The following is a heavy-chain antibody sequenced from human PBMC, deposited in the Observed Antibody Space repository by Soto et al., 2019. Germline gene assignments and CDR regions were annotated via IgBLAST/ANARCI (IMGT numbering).Heavy chain of an antibody. Sequence: SETLSLTCTVSGGSISSGDYYWSWIRQPPGKGLEWIGYIYYSGSTYYNPSLKSRVTISVDTSKNQFSLKLSSVTAADTAVYYCARNIVVVPAATPGYFDYWGQGTLVTVSS. J-gene: IGHJ4*02. CDR2: IYYSGST. V-gene: IGHV4-30-4*01. CDR3: ARNIVVVPAATPGYFDY. CDR1: GGSISSGDYY. D-gene: IGHD2-2*01.